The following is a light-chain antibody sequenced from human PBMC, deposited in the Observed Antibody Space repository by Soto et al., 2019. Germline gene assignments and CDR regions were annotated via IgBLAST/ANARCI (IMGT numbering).Light chain of an antibody. Sequence: DIQMTQSPSSVAASVGDRVTITCRASQDISNWLAWYQQKPGKVPELLIYAASSLRRGVPSRFSGSGSGTEFTLTISSLQPDDFATYYCQQANNFRALTFGGGTKVEV. CDR3: QQANNFRALT. CDR2: AAS. CDR1: QDISNW. V-gene: IGKV1-12*01. J-gene: IGKJ4*01.